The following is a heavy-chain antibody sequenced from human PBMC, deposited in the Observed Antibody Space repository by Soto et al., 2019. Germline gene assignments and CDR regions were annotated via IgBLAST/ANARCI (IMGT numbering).Heavy chain of an antibody. CDR1: GFTFSTYG. J-gene: IGHJ4*02. CDR3: GRDGALVAIAVVGS. D-gene: IGHD6-19*01. CDR2: IWYDGSNK. V-gene: IGHV3-33*01. Sequence: QVQLVESGGGVVQPGTSLRLSCTASGFTFSTYGMHWVRQAPGKGLEWVAVIWYDGSNKYHGDSLKGRFTISRDNSKNTLYPRMSNLRGEDAAVEYCGRDGALVAIAVVGSWGQATLVSVSP.